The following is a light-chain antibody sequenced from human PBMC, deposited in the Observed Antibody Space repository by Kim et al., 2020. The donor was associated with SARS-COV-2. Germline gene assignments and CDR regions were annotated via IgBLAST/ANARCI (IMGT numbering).Light chain of an antibody. V-gene: IGKV1-5*01. CDR1: QSVDRW. CDR2: DAT. CDR3: QQYSTYSYS. J-gene: IGKJ2*03. Sequence: SASIGDRVSITCLASQSVDRWLAWYQQRPGKAPKLLIYDATDLKSGVPSRFSGRGSGTEFTLTITSLQPDDFGTYYCQQYSTYSYSLGQGTKLEI.